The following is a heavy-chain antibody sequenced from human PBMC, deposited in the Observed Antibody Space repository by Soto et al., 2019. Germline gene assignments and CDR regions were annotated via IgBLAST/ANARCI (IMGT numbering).Heavy chain of an antibody. CDR3: ARDHGGSYQADSFDP. J-gene: IGHJ5*02. Sequence: QVQLVQSGVEVKKPGASVKVSCKASGYTFTTYGISWVRQAPGQGLEWMGWISPYDGDTNYADTLQGRVTVTTDTSTTTAYMELRSLRSDDTAMYYCARDHGGSYQADSFDPWGQGTLVIVSS. D-gene: IGHD1-26*01. CDR1: GYTFTTYG. V-gene: IGHV1-18*01. CDR2: ISPYDGDT.